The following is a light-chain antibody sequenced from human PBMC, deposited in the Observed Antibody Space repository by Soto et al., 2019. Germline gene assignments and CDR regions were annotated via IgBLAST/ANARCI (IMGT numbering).Light chain of an antibody. CDR1: ESVSSK. Sequence: EIVMTQSPATLSVSPGERATLSCRASESVSSKLVWYQKKPGQAPRLLIHDASTRATGIPARFSGSGSGTEFTLTISSLQSEDFAVYYCQQRSNWPPTFGQGTRLEIK. CDR3: QQRSNWPPT. J-gene: IGKJ5*01. CDR2: DAS. V-gene: IGKV3-15*01.